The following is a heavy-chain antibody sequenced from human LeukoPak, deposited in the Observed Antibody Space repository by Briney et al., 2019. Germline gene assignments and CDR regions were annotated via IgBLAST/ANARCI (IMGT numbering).Heavy chain of an antibody. J-gene: IGHJ6*02. V-gene: IGHV3-30*03. Sequence: PGGSLRLSCAASGFTFSSYGMHWVRQAPGKGLEWVAVISYDGSNKYYADSVKGRFTISRDNSQNTLYLQMNSLRAEDTAVYYCATYYYGMDVWGQGTTVTVSS. CDR2: ISYDGSNK. CDR3: ATYYYGMDV. CDR1: GFTFSSYG.